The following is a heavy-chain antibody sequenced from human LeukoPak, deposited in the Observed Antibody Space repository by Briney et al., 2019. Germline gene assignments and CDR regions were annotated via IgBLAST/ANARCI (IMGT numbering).Heavy chain of an antibody. Sequence: GASVKVSCKASGYTFTSYYMHWVRQAPGQGLEWMGIINPSGGSTSYAQKFQGRVTMTRDTSTSTVYMELSSLRSEDTAVYYCARGLGIYYDSSGYYPSFDYWGQGTLVTVSS. D-gene: IGHD3-22*01. J-gene: IGHJ4*02. V-gene: IGHV1-46*01. CDR3: ARGLGIYYDSSGYYPSFDY. CDR1: GYTFTSYY. CDR2: INPSGGST.